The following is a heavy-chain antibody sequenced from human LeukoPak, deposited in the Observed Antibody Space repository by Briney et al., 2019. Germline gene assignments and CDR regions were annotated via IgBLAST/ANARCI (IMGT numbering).Heavy chain of an antibody. CDR2: ISWNSGSI. CDR1: GFTFDDYA. D-gene: IGHD6-13*01. Sequence: GGSLRLSCAASGFTFDDYAMHWVRQAPGKGLEWVSGISWNSGSIGYADSVKGRFTISRDNAKNSLYLQMNSLRAEDMALYYCAKGLYRYSSSWGDAFDIWGQGTMVTVSS. J-gene: IGHJ3*02. CDR3: AKGLYRYSSSWGDAFDI. V-gene: IGHV3-9*03.